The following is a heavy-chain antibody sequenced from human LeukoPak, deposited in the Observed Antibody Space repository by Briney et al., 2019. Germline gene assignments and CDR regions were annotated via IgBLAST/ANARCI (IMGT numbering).Heavy chain of an antibody. CDR1: GFTVSSNY. J-gene: IGHJ4*02. D-gene: IGHD6-13*01. CDR3: ARLRGKYSSSWYLDY. V-gene: IGHV3-53*01. Sequence: GGSLRLSCAASGFTVSSNYMSWVRQAPGKGLECVSVIYSGGSTYYADSVKGRFTISRDNSKNTLYLQMNSLRAEDTAVYYCARLRGKYSSSWYLDYWGQGTLVTVSS. CDR2: IYSGGST.